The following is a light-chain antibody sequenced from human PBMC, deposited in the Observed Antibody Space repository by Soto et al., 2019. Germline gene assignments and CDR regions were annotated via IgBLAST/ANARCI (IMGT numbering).Light chain of an antibody. CDR3: QQYNSYSPYT. V-gene: IGKV1-5*03. CDR1: QSISSW. J-gene: IGKJ2*01. Sequence: DIQMTQSPSTLSASVGDRVTITCRASQSISSWLAWYQQKPGKAPKLLIYKASSLESGVPSRFSGRGSGTEFTLTLSSLQPDDFATYYCQQYNSYSPYTFGQGTKLEIK. CDR2: KAS.